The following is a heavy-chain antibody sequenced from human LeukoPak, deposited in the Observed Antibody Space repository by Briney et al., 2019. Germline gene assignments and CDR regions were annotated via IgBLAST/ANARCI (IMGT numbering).Heavy chain of an antibody. Sequence: GGSLRLSCAASGFTFSSYWMSWVRQAPGKGLAWVANIKQDGSEKYYVDSVKGRFTISRDNAKNSLYLQMNSLRAEDTAVYYCAAQSGYYDFWSGYSPRPFDYWGQGTLVTVSS. CDR2: IKQDGSEK. J-gene: IGHJ4*02. CDR3: AAQSGYYDFWSGYSPRPFDY. V-gene: IGHV3-7*01. D-gene: IGHD3-3*01. CDR1: GFTFSSYW.